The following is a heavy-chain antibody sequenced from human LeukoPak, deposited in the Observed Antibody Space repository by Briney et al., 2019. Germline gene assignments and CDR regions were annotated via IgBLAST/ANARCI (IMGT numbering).Heavy chain of an antibody. CDR2: ISGSGGST. CDR1: GFRFSSYA. V-gene: IGHV3-23*01. J-gene: IGHJ4*02. Sequence: PGGSLRLSCGASGFRFSSYAMSWVRQAPGKGLEWVSSISGSGGSTYYTDSVKGRFAISRDNSKSTLHLQMNSLGTDDTALYYCVKGGQNYDFWRFDYWGQGTLVTASS. D-gene: IGHD3-3*01. CDR3: VKGGQNYDFWRFDY.